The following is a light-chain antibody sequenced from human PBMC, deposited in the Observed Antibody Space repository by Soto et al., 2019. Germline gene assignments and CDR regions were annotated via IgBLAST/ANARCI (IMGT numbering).Light chain of an antibody. CDR3: QQFNNYFQVT. CDR2: DAS. Sequence: FVLTQSAATLSLSPGERATLSCRTSLSVSVYLDWYQQKPGQAPRLLISDASNRATGIPARFSGSGSGTDFTLTISSLQPEDFATYYCQQFNNYFQVTFGQGTRLEIK. CDR1: LSVSVY. V-gene: IGKV3-11*01. J-gene: IGKJ5*01.